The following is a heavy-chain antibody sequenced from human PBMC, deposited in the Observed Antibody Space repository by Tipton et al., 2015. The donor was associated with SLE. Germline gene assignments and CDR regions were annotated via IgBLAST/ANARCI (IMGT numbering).Heavy chain of an antibody. J-gene: IGHJ5*01. CDR2: GFAGGLT. V-gene: IGHV4-61*02. CDR3: ARDPASVDS. CDR1: GGSISTTGYF. Sequence: TLSLTCTVSGGSISTTGYFWNWIRQPAGKGLEWIGRGFAGGLTDSNPSLKSRVTMSLDTSKNQFSLNLTSVTAADTAVYYCARDPASVDSWGQGTLVTVSS. D-gene: IGHD2-2*01.